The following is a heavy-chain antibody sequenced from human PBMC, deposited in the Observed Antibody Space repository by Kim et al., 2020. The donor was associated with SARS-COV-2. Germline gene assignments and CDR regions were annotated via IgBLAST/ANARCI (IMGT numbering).Heavy chain of an antibody. V-gene: IGHV1-69*13. CDR1: GGTFSNNA. D-gene: IGHD2-21*01. CDR2: IIPLFGTV. J-gene: IGHJ5*02. Sequence: SVKVSCKASGGTFSNNAISWVRQAPGQGLEWVGGIIPLFGTVNYTQKLQGRVTISADDSTDTAYMELSSLRSEDSAVYDCSFMPFPTFCGAECTDPWGQGTLVTVSS. CDR3: SFMPFPTFCGAECTDP.